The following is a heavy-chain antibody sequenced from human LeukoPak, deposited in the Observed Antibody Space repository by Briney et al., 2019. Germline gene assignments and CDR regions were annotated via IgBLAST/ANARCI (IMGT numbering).Heavy chain of an antibody. J-gene: IGHJ6*02. CDR3: ARIRDGYNSYFFYGMDV. V-gene: IGHV1-69*13. CDR1: GGTFSSYA. Sequence: AASVNVSFKASGGTFSSYAISWVRQAPGQGLEWMGGIIALFGTANYAQKFQGRLTITADESTSTAYMELSSLRSEDTAVYYCARIRDGYNSYFFYGMDVWGQGTTVTVSS. CDR2: IIALFGTA. D-gene: IGHD5-24*01.